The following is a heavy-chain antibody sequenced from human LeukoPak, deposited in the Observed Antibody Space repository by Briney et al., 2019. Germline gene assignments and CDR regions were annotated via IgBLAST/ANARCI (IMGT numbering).Heavy chain of an antibody. J-gene: IGHJ6*02. D-gene: IGHD6-13*01. CDR2: IRFDGNNK. Sequence: GGSLRLSCAASGFTFSNYGMHWVRQAPGKGLEWVAFIRFDGNNKYYADSVKGRFTISRDNSKNTLYLQMNSLRAEDTAVYYCARDQYGSSWGWGMDVWGQGTTVTVSS. CDR3: ARDQYGSSWGWGMDV. V-gene: IGHV3-30*02. CDR1: GFTFSNYG.